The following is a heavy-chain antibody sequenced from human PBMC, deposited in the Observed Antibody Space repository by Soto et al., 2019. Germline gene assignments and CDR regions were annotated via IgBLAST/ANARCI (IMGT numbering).Heavy chain of an antibody. V-gene: IGHV1-58*01. CDR1: GFTFTSSA. D-gene: IGHD4-4*01. CDR2: IVVGSGNT. CDR3: ARDRLSSNPYYYYYYMDV. Sequence: ASVKVSCKASGFTFTSSAVQWVRQARGQRLEWIGWIVVGSGNTNYARKFQERVTITRDMSTSTAYMELSSLRSEDTAVYYCARDRLSSNPYYYYYYMDVWGKGTTVTVSS. J-gene: IGHJ6*03.